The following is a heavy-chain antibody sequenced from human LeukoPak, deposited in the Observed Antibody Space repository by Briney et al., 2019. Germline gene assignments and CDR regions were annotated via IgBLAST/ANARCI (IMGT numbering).Heavy chain of an antibody. Sequence: GGSLRLSCAASGSTFSSYSMNWIRQAPGKGLEWVSYISSSSSTIYYADSVKGRFTISRDNAKNSLYLQMNSLRDEDTAVYYCALRGVVVVAAVTKDFDYWGQGTLVTVSS. CDR2: ISSSSSTI. V-gene: IGHV3-48*02. CDR3: ALRGVVVVAAVTKDFDY. CDR1: GSTFSSYS. D-gene: IGHD2-15*01. J-gene: IGHJ4*02.